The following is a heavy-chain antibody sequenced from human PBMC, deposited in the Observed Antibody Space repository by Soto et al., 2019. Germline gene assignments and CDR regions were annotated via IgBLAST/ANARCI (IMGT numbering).Heavy chain of an antibody. D-gene: IGHD6-19*01. Sequence: SETLSLTCAVYGGSFSGYYWSWIRQPPGKGLEWIGEINHSGSTNYNPSLKSRVTISVDTSKNQFSLKLSSVTAADTAVYYCAGNIAVAGRIQNARKYYFDYWGQGTLVTVSS. CDR3: AGNIAVAGRIQNARKYYFDY. J-gene: IGHJ4*02. CDR2: INHSGST. V-gene: IGHV4-34*01. CDR1: GGSFSGYY.